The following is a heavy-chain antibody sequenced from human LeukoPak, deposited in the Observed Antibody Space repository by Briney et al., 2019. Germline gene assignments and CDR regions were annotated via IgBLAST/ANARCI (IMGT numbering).Heavy chain of an antibody. CDR3: ARGRHGGRDY. J-gene: IGHJ4*02. D-gene: IGHD2-15*01. CDR2: TSYDGSNR. Sequence: GGSLRLSCAASGFTFSSYGMHWVRQAPGKGLEWVAATSYDGSNRHYADSVKGRFTISRDNAKNSLFLQMNSLRDEDTAVYYCARGRHGGRDYWGQEPLVSVST. V-gene: IGHV3-30*03. CDR1: GFTFSSYG.